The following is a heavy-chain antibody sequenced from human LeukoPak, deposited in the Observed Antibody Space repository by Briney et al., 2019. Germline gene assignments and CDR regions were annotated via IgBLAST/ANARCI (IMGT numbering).Heavy chain of an antibody. D-gene: IGHD4-17*01. CDR1: GGSFSGYY. CDR3: ARDYYGDYVFDY. Sequence: SETLSLTCAVYGGSFSGYYWSWIRQPPGKGLEWIGEINHSGSTNYNPSLKSRVTISVDTSKNQFSLKLSSVTAADTAVYYCARDYYGDYVFDYWGQGTLVTVSS. J-gene: IGHJ4*02. CDR2: INHSGST. V-gene: IGHV4-34*01.